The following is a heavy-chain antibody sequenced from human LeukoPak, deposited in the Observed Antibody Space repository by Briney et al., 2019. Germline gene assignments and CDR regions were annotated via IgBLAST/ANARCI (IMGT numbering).Heavy chain of an antibody. CDR2: ISYDGSNK. D-gene: IGHD6-19*01. CDR3: ARKAVAGPLGY. CDR1: GFTFSSYA. J-gene: IGHJ4*02. V-gene: IGHV3-30-3*01. Sequence: GRSPRLSCAASGFTFSSYAMHWVRQAPGKGLEWVAVISYDGSNKYYADSVKGRFTISRDNSKNTLYLQMNSLRAEDTAVYYCARKAVAGPLGYWGQGTLVTASS.